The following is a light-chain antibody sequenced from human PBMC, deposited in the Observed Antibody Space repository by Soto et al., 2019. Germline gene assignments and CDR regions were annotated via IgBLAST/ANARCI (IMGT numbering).Light chain of an antibody. V-gene: IGKV3-15*01. J-gene: IGKJ4*01. CDR1: QSISTN. Sequence: EIVMTQSPATLSVSPGERATLSCRASQSISTNLAWYQQKPGQAPRLLISGASTRATGIPARFSGSGSGTEFTLTISSLQSEDFAVYYCQQYNRWPPLTFGGGTKVDMK. CDR3: QQYNRWPPLT. CDR2: GAS.